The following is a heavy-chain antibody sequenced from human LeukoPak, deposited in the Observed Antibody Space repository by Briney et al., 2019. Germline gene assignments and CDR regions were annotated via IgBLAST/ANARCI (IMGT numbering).Heavy chain of an antibody. D-gene: IGHD3-10*01. CDR1: GYTFTSYG. CDR2: ISAYNGNT. Sequence: ASVKVSRKASGYTFTSYGISWVRQAPGEGLEWMGWISAYNGNTNYAQKLQGRVTMTTDTSTSTAYMELRSLRSDDTAVYYCARDRPLLWFGESKDDAFDIWGQGTMVTVSS. J-gene: IGHJ3*02. V-gene: IGHV1-18*01. CDR3: ARDRPLLWFGESKDDAFDI.